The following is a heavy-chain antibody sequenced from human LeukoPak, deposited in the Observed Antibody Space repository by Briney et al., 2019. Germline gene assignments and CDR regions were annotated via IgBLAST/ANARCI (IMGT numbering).Heavy chain of an antibody. CDR2: ISFSGDSI. CDR1: GFXFSSYS. V-gene: IGHV3-23*01. J-gene: IGHJ3*01. D-gene: IGHD5-24*01. Sequence: GGSLRLSCAASGFXFSSYSMNWVRQAPGKGLEWVSLISFSGDSIYYADSVRGRFTISRDNSKDTLYLQMNSLRAEDTAIYYCARDIQLSTWGLGTMVTVSS. CDR3: ARDIQLST.